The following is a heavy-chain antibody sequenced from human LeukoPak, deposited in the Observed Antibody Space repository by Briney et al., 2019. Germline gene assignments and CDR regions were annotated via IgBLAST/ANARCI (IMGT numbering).Heavy chain of an antibody. CDR2: IIPMFGTA. J-gene: IGHJ4*02. CDR3: AKETRDSGGYQY. D-gene: IGHD3-22*01. V-gene: IGHV1-69*13. CDR1: GYTFTSYA. Sequence: SVKVSCKASGYTFTSYAISWVRQAPGQGLEWMGGIIPMFGTASYAQKFQGKVTITADASRRTAYMELNSLRSEDTAVYYCAKETRDSGGYQYWGQGTLVTVSS.